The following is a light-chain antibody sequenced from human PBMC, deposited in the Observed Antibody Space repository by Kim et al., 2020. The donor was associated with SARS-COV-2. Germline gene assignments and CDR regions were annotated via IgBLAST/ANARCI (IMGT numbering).Light chain of an antibody. Sequence: QSVLTQQPSASETPGQRVTISCSGSSSNIGNNHVYWYQQFPGTAPKLLIYRDNQRPSGVPDRFSGSKSGTSASLAISGLRSEDEADYYCAAWDDSLSGPVFGGGTKLTVL. V-gene: IGLV1-47*01. CDR2: RDN. CDR1: SSNIGNNH. CDR3: AAWDDSLSGPV. J-gene: IGLJ3*02.